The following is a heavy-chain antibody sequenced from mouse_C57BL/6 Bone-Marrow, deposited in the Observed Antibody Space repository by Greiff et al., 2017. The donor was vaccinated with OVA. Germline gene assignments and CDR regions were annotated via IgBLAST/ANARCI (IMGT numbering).Heavy chain of an antibody. CDR3: AREGYGSSYYWFAY. J-gene: IGHJ3*01. Sequence: VQLQQSGPGLVKPSQSLSLTCSVTGYSITSGYYWNWIRQFPGNKLEWMGYISYDGSNNYNPSLKNRISITRDTSKNQFFLKLNSVTTEDTATYYCAREGYGSSYYWFAYWGQGTLVTVSA. CDR2: ISYDGSN. CDR1: GYSITSGYY. D-gene: IGHD1-1*01. V-gene: IGHV3-6*01.